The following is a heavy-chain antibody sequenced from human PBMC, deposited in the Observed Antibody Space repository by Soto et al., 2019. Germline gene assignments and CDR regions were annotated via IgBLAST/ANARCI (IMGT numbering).Heavy chain of an antibody. V-gene: IGHV1-2*04. D-gene: IGHD3-22*01. Sequence: QVQLVQSGAEVKKPGASVKVSCKASGYTFTGYYMHWVRQAPGQGLEWMGWINPNSGGTNYAQKFQGWVTMTRDTSISTAYMELSRLRSDDTAVYYCARVPLSTYYYDSSGKSYYFDYWGQGTLVTVSS. CDR3: ARVPLSTYYYDSSGKSYYFDY. J-gene: IGHJ4*02. CDR1: GYTFTGYY. CDR2: INPNSGGT.